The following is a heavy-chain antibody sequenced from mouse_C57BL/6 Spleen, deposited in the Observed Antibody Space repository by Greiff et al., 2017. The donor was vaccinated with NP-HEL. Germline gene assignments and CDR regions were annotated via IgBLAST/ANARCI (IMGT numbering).Heavy chain of an antibody. CDR2: IDPSDSET. Sequence: QVQLQQPGAELVRPGSSVKLSCKASGYTFTSYWMHWVKQRPIQGLEWIGNIDPSDSETHYNQKFKDKATLTVDKSSSTAYMQLSSLTSEDSAVYYCARTTVVGREYYFDYWGQGTTLTVSS. CDR1: GYTFTSYW. V-gene: IGHV1-52*01. J-gene: IGHJ2*01. D-gene: IGHD1-1*01. CDR3: ARTTVVGREYYFDY.